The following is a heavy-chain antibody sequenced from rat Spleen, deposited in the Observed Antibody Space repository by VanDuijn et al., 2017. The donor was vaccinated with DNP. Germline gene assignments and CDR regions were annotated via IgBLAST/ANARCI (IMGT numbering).Heavy chain of an antibody. V-gene: IGHV5-31*01. CDR3: ARATRGGVFPSYYWYFDF. J-gene: IGHJ1*01. CDR2: IGISEGTT. CDR1: GFTFNNYW. D-gene: IGHD1-4*01. Sequence: EVQLVESGRDLVQPGGSLKLSCVASGFTFNNYWMTWIRQVPGQGLEWVASIGISEGTTYYPDSVKGRFTISRDNSKSTLYLQMNSLRAEDMATYYCARATRGGVFPSYYWYFDFWGPGTMVTVSS.